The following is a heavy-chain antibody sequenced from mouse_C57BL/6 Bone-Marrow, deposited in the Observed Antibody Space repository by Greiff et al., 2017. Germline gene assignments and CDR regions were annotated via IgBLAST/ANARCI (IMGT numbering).Heavy chain of an antibody. V-gene: IGHV8-8*01. CDR1: GFSLSTFGMG. D-gene: IGHD1-1*01. Sequence: QVTLKVSGPGILQPSQTLSLTCSFSGFSLSTFGMGVGWIRQPSGKCLEWLAHIGWDDDKYYNPALKSRLTISKDTSQNQVFLKIANVDTADTATYYCARIPNYYGSSSFAYWGQGTLVTVSA. CDR2: IGWDDDK. J-gene: IGHJ3*01. CDR3: ARIPNYYGSSSFAY.